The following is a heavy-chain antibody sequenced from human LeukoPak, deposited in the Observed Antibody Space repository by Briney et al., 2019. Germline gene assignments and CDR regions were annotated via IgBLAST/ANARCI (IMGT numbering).Heavy chain of an antibody. CDR2: IYYSGST. J-gene: IGHJ4*02. CDR3: AREEGGRLGIDYYFDY. Sequence: PSETLSLTCTVSGGSISSYYWSWIRQPPGKGLEWIGYIYYSGSTNYNPSLKSRVTISVDTSKNQFSLKLSSVTAADTAVYYCAREEGGRLGIDYYFDYWGQGTLVTVSS. CDR1: GGSISSYY. V-gene: IGHV4-59*01. D-gene: IGHD7-27*01.